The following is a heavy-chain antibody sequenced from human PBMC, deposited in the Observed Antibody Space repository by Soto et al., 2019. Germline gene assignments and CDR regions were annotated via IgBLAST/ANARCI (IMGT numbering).Heavy chain of an antibody. CDR3: SKNSQDYDFWSGYHDYYYYYYMDV. CDR1: GGSISSYY. CDR2: IYYSGST. V-gene: IGHV4-59*01. J-gene: IGHJ6*03. D-gene: IGHD3-3*01. Sequence: PSETLSLTCTVSGGSISSYYWSWIRQPPGKGLEWIGYIYYSGSTNYNPSLKSRVTISVDTSKNQFSLKLSSVTAADTAVYYCSKNSQDYDFWSGYHDYYYYYYMDVWGKGTTVTAP.